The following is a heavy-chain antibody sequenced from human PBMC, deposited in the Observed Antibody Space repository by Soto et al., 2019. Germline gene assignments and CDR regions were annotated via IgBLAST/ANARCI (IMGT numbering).Heavy chain of an antibody. V-gene: IGHV3-23*01. D-gene: IGHD2-21*02. CDR3: AKKGLGSLTTYCNSGDCHYAFDI. CDR2: ISGGGDGT. J-gene: IGHJ3*02. CDR1: GFTFSNYA. Sequence: EVQLLESGGGLVQPGVSLRLSCAASGFTFSNYAMTWVRQAPGKGLEWVSTISGGGDGTFYADSVKGRFTISRDNSRNTVYLQMNSLRAEDTAVYYCAKKGLGSLTTYCNSGDCHYAFDIWGYGTMVTVSS.